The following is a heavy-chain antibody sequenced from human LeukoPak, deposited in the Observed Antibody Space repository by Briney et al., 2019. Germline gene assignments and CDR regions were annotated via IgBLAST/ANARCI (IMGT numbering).Heavy chain of an antibody. CDR3: ARGGGEVANPFYY. CDR1: GGSISSDGYY. CDR2: ISYRGST. J-gene: IGHJ4*02. D-gene: IGHD5-24*01. V-gene: IGHV4-31*03. Sequence: PSETLSLTCTVSGGSISSDGYYWSWIRQHPGKGLEWIGYISYRGSTYYNPSLKSRITISVDTSEKQFSLHLSPVTAADTAVDDWARGGGEVANPFYYWGQGTLVTVSS.